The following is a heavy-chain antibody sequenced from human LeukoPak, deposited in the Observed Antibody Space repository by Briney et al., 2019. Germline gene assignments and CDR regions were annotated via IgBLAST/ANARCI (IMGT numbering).Heavy chain of an antibody. CDR1: GGSISSYY. V-gene: IGHV4-59*08. D-gene: IGHD4-17*01. J-gene: IGHJ5*02. CDR2: IYYSGST. Sequence: SETLSLTRTVSGGSISSYYWSWIRQPPGKGLEWIGYIYYSGSTNYNPSLKSRVTISVDTSKNQFSLKLSSVTAADTAVYYCAGTTVKYNWFDPWGQGTLVTVSS. CDR3: AGTTVKYNWFDP.